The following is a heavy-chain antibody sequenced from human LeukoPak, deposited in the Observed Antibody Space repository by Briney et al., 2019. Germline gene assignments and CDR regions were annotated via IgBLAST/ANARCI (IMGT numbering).Heavy chain of an antibody. CDR2: IKLDGSEK. D-gene: IGHD3-10*01. J-gene: IGHJ4*02. CDR1: GFSLSSYW. Sequence: PGGSLRLSCAASGFSLSSYWMAWVRQAPGKGLEWVANIKLDGSEKYYVDSVKGRFTISRDNAKKYLYLQMNSLRVEDTAVYYCARQLRGVIDYWGQGTLVTVSS. CDR3: ARQLRGVIDY. V-gene: IGHV3-7*01.